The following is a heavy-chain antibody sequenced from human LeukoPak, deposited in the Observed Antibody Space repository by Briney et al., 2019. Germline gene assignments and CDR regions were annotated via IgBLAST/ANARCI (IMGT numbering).Heavy chain of an antibody. J-gene: IGHJ4*02. V-gene: IGHV3-74*01. D-gene: IGHD1-1*01. CDR3: ATERAGTSGYIVFDN. Sequence: PGGSLRLSCAASGFTFRNYWMHWVRQAPGKGLVWFSRITPDEITTYADSVKGRFTISRDNAKNMLYLQMNSLRAEDTAVYYCATERAGTSGYIVFDNWGQGTLVTVSS. CDR1: GFTFRNYW. CDR2: ITPDEIT.